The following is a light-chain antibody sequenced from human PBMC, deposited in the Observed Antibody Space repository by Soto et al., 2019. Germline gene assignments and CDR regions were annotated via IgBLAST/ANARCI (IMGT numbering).Light chain of an antibody. Sequence: QSALTQPASVSASPGQSITISCTGTSSDVGAYNYVSWYQQHPGKAPKLMIYEVNNRPSGVSNRFSGSKSGSTASLTISGLQAEDEADYYCSSYTSTRTLAYVFGTGTKLTVL. V-gene: IGLV2-14*01. CDR3: SSYTSTRTLAYV. CDR1: SSDVGAYNY. J-gene: IGLJ1*01. CDR2: EVN.